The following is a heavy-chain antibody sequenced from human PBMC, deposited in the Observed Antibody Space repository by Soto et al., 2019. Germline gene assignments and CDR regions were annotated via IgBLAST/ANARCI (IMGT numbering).Heavy chain of an antibody. CDR3: ARYEYSSSSCMDV. J-gene: IGHJ6*02. D-gene: IGHD6-6*01. Sequence: QVQLVESGGGVVQPGRSLRLSCAASGFTFSSYAMHWVRQAPGKGLEWVAVISYDGSNKYYEDSVKGRFTISRDNSKNTLYLQMNSLRAEDTAVYYCARYEYSSSSCMDVWGQGTTVTVSS. V-gene: IGHV3-30-3*01. CDR1: GFTFSSYA. CDR2: ISYDGSNK.